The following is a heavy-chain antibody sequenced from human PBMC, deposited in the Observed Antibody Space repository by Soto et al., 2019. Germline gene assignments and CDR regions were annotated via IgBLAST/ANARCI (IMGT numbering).Heavy chain of an antibody. V-gene: IGHV3-30*18. Sequence: QMQLVESGGGVVQPGRSLRLSCAASGFTFSSYGMHWVRQAPGKGLEWVAVISYDVSNKYYADSVKGRFTISRDNYKNTVYLQMNRLRAEDTAVYYCAKRAGLGVDYWGQVTLVTVSS. D-gene: IGHD3-16*01. CDR2: ISYDVSNK. CDR1: GFTFSSYG. CDR3: AKRAGLGVDY. J-gene: IGHJ4*02.